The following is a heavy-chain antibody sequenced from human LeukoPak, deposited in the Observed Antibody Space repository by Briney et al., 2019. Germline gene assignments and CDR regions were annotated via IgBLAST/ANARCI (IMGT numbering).Heavy chain of an antibody. V-gene: IGHV4-34*01. D-gene: IGHD5-18*01. CDR1: GGSFSGYY. Sequence: SETLSLSCAVSGGSFSGYYWSWICQPPGKGLEWIGEINHSGSTNYNPPLKRRVTISVDTSKTQFSLKLSSVTAADTAVYYCATQPQLWNYYYCMDVWGQGTPVTVSS. CDR2: INHSGST. J-gene: IGHJ6*02. CDR3: ATQPQLWNYYYCMDV.